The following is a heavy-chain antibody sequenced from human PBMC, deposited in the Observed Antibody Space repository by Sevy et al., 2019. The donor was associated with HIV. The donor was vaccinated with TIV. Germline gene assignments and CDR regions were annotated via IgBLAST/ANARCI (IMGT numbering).Heavy chain of an antibody. CDR3: AKGRRGWFGELTPYYYYGMYV. V-gene: IGHV3-30*18. D-gene: IGHD3-10*01. CDR2: ISYDGSNK. CDR1: GFTFSSYG. Sequence: GGSLRLSCAASGFTFSSYGMHWVRQAPGKGLEWVAVISYDGSNKYYADSVKGRFTISRDNSKNTLYLQMNSLRAEDTAVYYCAKGRRGWFGELTPYYYYGMYVWGQGTTVTVSS. J-gene: IGHJ6*02.